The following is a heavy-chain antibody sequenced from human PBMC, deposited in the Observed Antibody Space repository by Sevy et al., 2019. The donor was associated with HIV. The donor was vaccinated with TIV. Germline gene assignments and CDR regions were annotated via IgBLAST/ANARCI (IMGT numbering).Heavy chain of an antibody. CDR1: GFTFSDYY. Sequence: LGGSLRLSCSASGFTFSDYYMNWIRQAPGKGLEWISYISFSSNYTMYADSVTGRFTISRDNAKNSLYLQMNSLRAEDTAVYYCARGLVGANLGTDYWGQGSLVTVSS. V-gene: IGHV3-11*06. CDR2: ISFSSNYT. CDR3: ARGLVGANLGTDY. J-gene: IGHJ4*02. D-gene: IGHD1-26*01.